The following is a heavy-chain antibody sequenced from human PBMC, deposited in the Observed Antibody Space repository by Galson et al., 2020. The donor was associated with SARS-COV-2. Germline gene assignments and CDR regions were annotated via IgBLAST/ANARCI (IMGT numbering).Heavy chain of an antibody. V-gene: IGHV4-39*07. J-gene: IGHJ4*02. CDR1: GGSISSRSYY. D-gene: IGHD1-26*01. Sequence: SQTLSLTCTVSGGSISSRSYYWGWIRQPPGKGLEWIASIYYSGSTWYKPSLKSRVTISIDTAKNQFSLKLSSVTAADTAVYYCARDLSWGYSDYWGQGTLVTVSS. CDR2: IYYSGST. CDR3: ARDLSWGYSDY.